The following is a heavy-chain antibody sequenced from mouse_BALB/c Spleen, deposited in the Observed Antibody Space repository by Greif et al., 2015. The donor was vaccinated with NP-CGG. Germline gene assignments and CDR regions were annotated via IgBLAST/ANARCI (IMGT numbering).Heavy chain of an antibody. D-gene: IGHD2-3*01. J-gene: IGHJ4*01. Sequence: VQLKQSGAELVRSGASVKLSCTASGFNIKDYYMHRVKQRPEQGLEWIGWIDPENGDTEYAPKFQGKATMTADTSSNTAYLQLSSLTSEDTAVYYCTRIYDGYYNHFMDYWGQGTSVTVSS. CDR2: IDPENGDT. V-gene: IGHV14-4*02. CDR3: TRIYDGYYNHFMDY. CDR1: GFNIKDYY.